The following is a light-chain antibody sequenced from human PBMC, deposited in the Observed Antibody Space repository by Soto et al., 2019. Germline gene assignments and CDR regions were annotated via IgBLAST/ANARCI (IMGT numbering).Light chain of an antibody. V-gene: IGKV3-20*01. CDR3: QQRCSSPQT. CDR2: GAS. Sequence: EIVLTQSPGTLSLSPGERVTLSCRASQSVSSSYLAWYQQKPGQAPRLLLYGASRRATGIPDRFSGSGSGTDFTLTISRQESEDFAVYVCQQRCSSPQTFDQGTKVEIK. CDR1: QSVSSSY. J-gene: IGKJ1*01.